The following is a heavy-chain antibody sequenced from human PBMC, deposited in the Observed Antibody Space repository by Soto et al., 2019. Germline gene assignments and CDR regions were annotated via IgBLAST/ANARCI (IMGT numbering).Heavy chain of an antibody. Sequence: VQLVQSGAEVKKPGESLKISCKASGGTFSSYAISWVRQAPGQGLEWMGGIIPIFGTANYAQKFQGRVTITADESTSTAYMELSSLRSEDTAVYYCASRLKWELGAFDYWGQGTLVTVSS. D-gene: IGHD1-26*01. CDR1: GGTFSSYA. V-gene: IGHV1-69*01. CDR3: ASRLKWELGAFDY. CDR2: IIPIFGTA. J-gene: IGHJ4*02.